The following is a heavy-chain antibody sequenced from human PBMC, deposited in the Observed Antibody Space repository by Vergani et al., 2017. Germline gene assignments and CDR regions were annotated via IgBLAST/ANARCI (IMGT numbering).Heavy chain of an antibody. D-gene: IGHD5-18*01. CDR2: ITNKADGGTT. Sequence: EVQLVESGGGLVPPGRSLRLSCAASGFSFGVYAMTWVRQAPGKGLEWVAFITNKADGGTTEYAASVKGRFTISRDDSKSLAYLQLSGLKTEDTAVYFCSRGRGYCFCYSDYWGEEAMVAVVS. CDR3: SRGRGYCFCYSDY. J-gene: IGHJ4*02. V-gene: IGHV3-49*04. CDR1: GFSFGVYA.